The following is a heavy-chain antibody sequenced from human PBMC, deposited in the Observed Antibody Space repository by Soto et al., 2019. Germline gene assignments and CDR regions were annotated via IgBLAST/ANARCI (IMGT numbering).Heavy chain of an antibody. Sequence: PGGSLRLSCAASGFTFGHYAMNWVRQAPGKGLEWISTTTYDGDFTHYEDSVKGRFTVSRDNSKNILYLEMNNLRVDDTALYYCARDPSTGKADYWGRGTLVTVSS. D-gene: IGHD3-9*01. CDR3: ARDPSTGKADY. V-gene: IGHV3-23*01. J-gene: IGHJ4*01. CDR2: TTYDGDFT. CDR1: GFTFGHYA.